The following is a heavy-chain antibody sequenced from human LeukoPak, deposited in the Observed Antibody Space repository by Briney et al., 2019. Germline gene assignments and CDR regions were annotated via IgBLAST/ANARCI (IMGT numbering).Heavy chain of an antibody. Sequence: GGCLRLSCAASGFTFSSYGMHWVRQAPGKGLEWVAVISYDGSNKYYADSVKGRFTISRDNSKNTLYLQMNSLRAEDTAVYYCARMYYDFWSGYNGYYYHYGMDVWGQGTTVTVSS. CDR1: GFTFSSYG. V-gene: IGHV3-30*03. CDR2: ISYDGSNK. D-gene: IGHD3-3*01. J-gene: IGHJ6*02. CDR3: ARMYYDFWSGYNGYYYHYGMDV.